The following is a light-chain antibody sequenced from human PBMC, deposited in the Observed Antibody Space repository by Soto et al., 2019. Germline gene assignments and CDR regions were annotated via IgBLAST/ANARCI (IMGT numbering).Light chain of an antibody. CDR2: TAS. CDR3: QQSYRTTT. V-gene: IGKV1-39*01. Sequence: DIQMTQSPSSLSESVGDRVTITCRASQSISSYLNWYQQKPGKAPKLLIYTASSLQSGVPSRFSGSGSGTDFTLTISSLQPEDFATYYCQQSYRTTTFGGGTKVEIK. J-gene: IGKJ4*01. CDR1: QSISSY.